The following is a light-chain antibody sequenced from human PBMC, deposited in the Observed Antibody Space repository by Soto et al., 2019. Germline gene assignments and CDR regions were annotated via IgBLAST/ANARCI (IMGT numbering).Light chain of an antibody. CDR1: QGIRTE. V-gene: IGKV1-6*01. CDR3: LQDYNYPRT. CDR2: GAS. J-gene: IGKJ1*01. Sequence: AIQMTQSPSSLSASVGDRVTITCRASQGIRTELGWYQQKPGKAPKRLIYGASTLQSGVPSRFSGSGSGTDFTLTISSLQPEDFATYYCLQDYNYPRTFGQGTKVEIK.